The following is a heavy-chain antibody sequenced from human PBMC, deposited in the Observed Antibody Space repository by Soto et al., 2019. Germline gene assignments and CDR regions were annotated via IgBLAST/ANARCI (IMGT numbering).Heavy chain of an antibody. CDR3: ARRRGSGSDYYYNYGMGV. CDR2: IYPGDSEI. CDR1: GYSFSRYW. Sequence: EVQLVQSGAEVKKPGESLKISCKGSGYSFSRYWIGWVRQMPGKGLEGMGIIYPGDSEIRYSPSFQGQVTISADTSISTAYLQWSSLKASDTAIYYCARRRGSGSDYYYNYGMGVWGQGTTVTVSS. J-gene: IGHJ6*02. D-gene: IGHD1-26*01. V-gene: IGHV5-51*01.